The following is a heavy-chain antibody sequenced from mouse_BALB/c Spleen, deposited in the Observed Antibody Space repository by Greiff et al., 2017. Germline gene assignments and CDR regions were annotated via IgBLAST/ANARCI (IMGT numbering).Heavy chain of an antibody. CDR1: GFTFSSYA. Sequence: EVHLVESGGGLVKPGGSLKLSCAASGFTFSSYAMSWVRQTPEKRLEWVASISSGGSTYYPDSVKGRFTISRDNARNILYLQMSSLRSEDTAMYYCARGDRYDVWFAYWGQGTLVTVSA. J-gene: IGHJ3*01. CDR2: ISSGGST. CDR3: ARGDRYDVWFAY. V-gene: IGHV5-6-5*01. D-gene: IGHD2-14*01.